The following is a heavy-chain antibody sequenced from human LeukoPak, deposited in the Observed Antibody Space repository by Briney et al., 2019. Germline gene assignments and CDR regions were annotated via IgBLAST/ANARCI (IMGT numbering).Heavy chain of an antibody. V-gene: IGHV3-33*01. Sequence: GGSLRLSCAASGFTFSSYGMHWVRQAPGKGLEWVAVMWYDGSNKYYADSVKGRFTISRDNSKNTLYLQMNSLRAEDTAVYYCARDPSWGMAFDYWGQGTLVTVSS. J-gene: IGHJ4*02. D-gene: IGHD2-8*02. CDR3: ARDPSWGMAFDY. CDR2: MWYDGSNK. CDR1: GFTFSSYG.